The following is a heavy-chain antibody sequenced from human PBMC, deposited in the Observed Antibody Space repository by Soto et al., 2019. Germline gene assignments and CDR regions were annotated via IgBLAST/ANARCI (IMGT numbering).Heavy chain of an antibody. V-gene: IGHV4-30-4*01. CDR1: GGSISGGDYY. CDR3: VRGGQGSPFDY. CDR2: IYYSGNS. Sequence: PSETLSLTCTVSGGSISGGDYYWSWIRQPPGKGLEWIGSIYYSGNSYCNPSLKSRVTISVDTSKKQFSLKLSSVTAADTAVYFCVRGGQGSPFDYWGQGTLVTVSS. J-gene: IGHJ4*02.